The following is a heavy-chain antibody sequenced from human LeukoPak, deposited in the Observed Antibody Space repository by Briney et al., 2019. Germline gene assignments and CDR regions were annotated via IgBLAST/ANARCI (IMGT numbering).Heavy chain of an antibody. CDR2: IYSGGST. V-gene: IGHV3-53*01. Sequence: PGGSLRLSCAASGFTVSSNYMSWVRQAPGKGLEWVSVIYSGGSTYYADSVKGRFTISRDNSKNTLYLQMNSLRAEDTAVYYCARDENPAIDYYYGMDVWGQGTTVAVSS. CDR1: GFTVSSNY. J-gene: IGHJ6*02. CDR3: ARDENPAIDYYYGMDV. D-gene: IGHD2-21*02.